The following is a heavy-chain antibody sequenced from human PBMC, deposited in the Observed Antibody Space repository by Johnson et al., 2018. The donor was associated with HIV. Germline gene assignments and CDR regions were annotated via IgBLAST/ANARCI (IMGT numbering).Heavy chain of an antibody. D-gene: IGHD5-18*01. J-gene: IGHJ3*02. CDR3: ARGRGYIAPKLSGGAAFDI. CDR1: GFTFSSYW. CDR2: INSDGSST. V-gene: IGHV3-74*01. Sequence: VQLVESGGGLVQPGGSLRLSCAASGFTFSSYWMHWVRQAPGKGLVWVSRINSDGSSTSYADSVKGRFTISRDNAKNSLYLQMNSLRAEDTAVYYCARGRGYIAPKLSGGAAFDIWGQGTMVTVSS.